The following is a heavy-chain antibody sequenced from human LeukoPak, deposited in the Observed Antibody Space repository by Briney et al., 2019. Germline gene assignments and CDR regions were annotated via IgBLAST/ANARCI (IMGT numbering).Heavy chain of an antibody. CDR1: GFTFSSYA. D-gene: IGHD3-3*01. CDR3: AKDAPYYDFWSGKDDAFDI. V-gene: IGHV3-23*01. Sequence: AGGSLRLSCAASGFTFSSYAMSWVRQAPGKGLEWVSAISGSGGSTYYADSVKGRFTISRDNSKNTLYLQMNSLRAEDTAVYYCAKDAPYYDFWSGKDDAFDIWGQGTMVTVSS. CDR2: ISGSGGST. J-gene: IGHJ3*02.